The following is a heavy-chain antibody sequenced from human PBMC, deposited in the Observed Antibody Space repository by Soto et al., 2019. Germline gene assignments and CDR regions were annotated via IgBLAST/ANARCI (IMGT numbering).Heavy chain of an antibody. V-gene: IGHV1-2*02. Sequence: ASVKVSCKASGYTFTGYYMHWVRQAPGQGLEWMGWINPNSGGTNYAQKFQGRVTMTRDTSISTAYMELSRLRSDDTAVYYCAREAEDIVVVPAAYGMDVWGQGTMVTVSS. J-gene: IGHJ6*02. CDR1: GYTFTGYY. CDR2: INPNSGGT. D-gene: IGHD2-2*01. CDR3: AREAEDIVVVPAAYGMDV.